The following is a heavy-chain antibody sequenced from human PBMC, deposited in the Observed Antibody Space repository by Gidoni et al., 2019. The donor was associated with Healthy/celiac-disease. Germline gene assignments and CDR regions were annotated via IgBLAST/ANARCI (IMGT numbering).Heavy chain of an antibody. CDR1: GFTFSNAW. J-gene: IGHJ3*02. CDR2: IKSKPDGGTT. CDR3: TTDLLYNWNQEYDAFDI. V-gene: IGHV3-15*01. Sequence: EVQLVESGGGLVKPGGSLRLSCAASGFTFSNAWMSWVRQAPGKGLEWVGRIKSKPDGGTTDYAAPVKGRFTISIDDSKNTLYLQMNSLKTEDTAVYYCTTDLLYNWNQEYDAFDIWGQGTMVTVSS. D-gene: IGHD1-1*01.